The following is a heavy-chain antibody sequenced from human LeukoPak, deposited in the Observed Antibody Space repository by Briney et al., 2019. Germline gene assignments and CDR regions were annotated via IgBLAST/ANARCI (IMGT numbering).Heavy chain of an antibody. J-gene: IGHJ4*02. CDR3: ARDPDCGGDCYSPIDY. Sequence: PGGSLRLSCAASGFTVSSNYMIWVRQAPGKGLEWVSSISSSSSYIYYADSVKGRFTISRDNAKNSLYLQMNSLRAEDTAVYYCARDPDCGGDCYSPIDYWGQGTLVTVSS. D-gene: IGHD2-21*01. CDR2: ISSSSSYI. V-gene: IGHV3-21*01. CDR1: GFTVSSNY.